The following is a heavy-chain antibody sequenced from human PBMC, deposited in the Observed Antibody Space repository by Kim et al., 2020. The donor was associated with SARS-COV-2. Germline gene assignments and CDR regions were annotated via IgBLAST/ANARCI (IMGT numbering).Heavy chain of an antibody. CDR3: AKDADDYYDRHFDY. D-gene: IGHD3-22*01. J-gene: IGHJ4*02. CDR2: ISTSAGST. Sequence: GGSLRLSCAASGFTFSSYAMSWVRQAPGKGLEWVSSISTSAGSTYYADSVKGRFTISRDNSKNTLYLQMNSLRAEDTAVYYCAKDADDYYDRHFDYWGQGTLSTVSS. V-gene: IGHV3-23*01. CDR1: GFTFSSYA.